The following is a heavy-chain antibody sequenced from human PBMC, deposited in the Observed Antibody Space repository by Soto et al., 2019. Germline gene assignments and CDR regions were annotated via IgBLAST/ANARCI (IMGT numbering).Heavy chain of an antibody. Sequence: QVQLVQSGAEVKKPGSSVKVSCKASGGTFSSYAISWVRQAPGQGLEWMGGIIPIFGTANYAQKFQGRVTITADIPTSQAYMELSGLRSGDTAVYYCAREGGVGATTGWDWGQGTLVTVSS. V-gene: IGHV1-69*06. D-gene: IGHD1-26*01. CDR3: AREGGVGATTGWD. CDR1: GGTFSSYA. J-gene: IGHJ4*02. CDR2: IIPIFGTA.